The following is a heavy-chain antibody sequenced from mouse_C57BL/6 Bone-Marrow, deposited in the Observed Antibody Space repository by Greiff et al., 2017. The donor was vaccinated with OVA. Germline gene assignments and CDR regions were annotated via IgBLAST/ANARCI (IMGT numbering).Heavy chain of an antibody. D-gene: IGHD1-1*01. CDR1: GFSLSTSGMG. Sequence: QVTLKESGPGILQSSQTLSLTCSFSGFSLSTSGMGVSWIRQPSGKGLEWLAHIYWDDDKRYNPSLKSRLTISKDTSRNQVFLKITSVDTADTATYYCARRAPLTTVVATGHFDVWGTGTTVTVSS. CDR2: IYWDDDK. V-gene: IGHV8-12*01. CDR3: ARRAPLTTVVATGHFDV. J-gene: IGHJ1*03.